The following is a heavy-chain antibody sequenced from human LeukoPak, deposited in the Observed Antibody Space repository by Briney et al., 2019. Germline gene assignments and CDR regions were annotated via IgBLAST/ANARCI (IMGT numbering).Heavy chain of an antibody. CDR1: GGSFSSYY. J-gene: IGHJ4*02. D-gene: IGHD2-15*01. Sequence: SETLSLTCTVSGGSFSSYYWNWIRQPPGKGLEWMGYIYYSGSTNCNPSLKSRVTISVDTSKNQFSLKLSSATAADTAVYYCARVDCSGGSCYSFDYWGQGTLVTVSS. V-gene: IGHV4-59*01. CDR3: ARVDCSGGSCYSFDY. CDR2: IYYSGST.